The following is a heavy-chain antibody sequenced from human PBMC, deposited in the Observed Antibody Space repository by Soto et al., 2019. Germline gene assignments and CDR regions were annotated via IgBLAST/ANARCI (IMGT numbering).Heavy chain of an antibody. V-gene: IGHV1-3*01. Sequence: QVQLVQSGAEVKKPGASVKVSCKASGYTFSTYTIYWVRQAPGQRLEWMGWINAGNGNAKYSQKFQGRATITRDRAASTAYRELGRLRSADTAGYSCARLRSFRSGGDADYYDRRGQGGLVTVSS. D-gene: IGHD3-10*01. J-gene: IGHJ4*02. CDR3: ARLRSFRSGGDADYYDR. CDR1: GYTFSTYT. CDR2: INAGNGNA.